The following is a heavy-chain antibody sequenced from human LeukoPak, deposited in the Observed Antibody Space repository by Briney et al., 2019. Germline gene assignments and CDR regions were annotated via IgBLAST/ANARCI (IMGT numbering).Heavy chain of an antibody. Sequence: PSETLSLTCTVSGYSISSGYYWGWIRQPPGKGLEWIGSIYHSGSTYYNPSPKSRVTISVDTSKNQFSLKLSSVTAADTAVYYCARDLTGTYDFWSGYYFGWFDPWGQGTLVTVSS. CDR3: ARDLTGTYDFWSGYYFGWFDP. CDR1: GYSISSGYY. V-gene: IGHV4-38-2*02. J-gene: IGHJ5*02. D-gene: IGHD3-3*01. CDR2: IYHSGST.